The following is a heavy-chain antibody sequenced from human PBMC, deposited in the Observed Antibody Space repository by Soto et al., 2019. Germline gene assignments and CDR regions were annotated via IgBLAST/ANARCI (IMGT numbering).Heavy chain of an antibody. J-gene: IGHJ4*02. D-gene: IGHD3-10*01. CDR2: IYYSGTT. V-gene: IGHV4-31*11. CDR3: ATHPGGGGY. CDR1: GASINSDGYY. Sequence: QVQLQESGPGLVIPSQTLSLTCAVSGASINSDGYYWSWIRQPPGKGLEWIGSIYYSGTTYYNSSLKRRGGISVKPPPHLFSPKLAPAPPGEKAVYSWATHPGGGGYWGQGTLVTVSS.